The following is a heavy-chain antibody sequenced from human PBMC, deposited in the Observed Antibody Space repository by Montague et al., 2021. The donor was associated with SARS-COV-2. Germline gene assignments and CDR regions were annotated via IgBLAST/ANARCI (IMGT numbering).Heavy chain of an antibody. CDR1: GFSLTTFGVG. CDR3: VYWKMGDGNPNFEF. V-gene: IGHV2-5*02. D-gene: IGHD1-1*01. Sequence: PALVKPTQTLTLTCTFSGFSLTTFGVGVGRIRQPPGKAPEWLTLVYWDDDEHYSPSLKNRLSVTKAASEPRVVLRMTNMHPVDTATYYCVYWKMGDGNPNFEFWGQGTLVTVSS. J-gene: IGHJ4*02. CDR2: VYWDDDE.